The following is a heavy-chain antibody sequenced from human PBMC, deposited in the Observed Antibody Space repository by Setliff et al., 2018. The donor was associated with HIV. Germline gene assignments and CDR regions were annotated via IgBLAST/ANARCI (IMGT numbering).Heavy chain of an antibody. V-gene: IGHV4-39*01. CDR2: IFYGGDT. Sequence: PSETLSLTCSVSGDSISSSPNCWGWIRQPPGKGLEWIGSIFYGGDTYYNPSLKSRLTISLDTSKNQFSLRLNSVTSADTAVYYCARRLLNTLPGVRGWFDPWGQGILVTVSS. CDR3: ARRLLNTLPGVRGWFDP. J-gene: IGHJ5*01. CDR1: GDSISSSPNC. D-gene: IGHD3-10*01.